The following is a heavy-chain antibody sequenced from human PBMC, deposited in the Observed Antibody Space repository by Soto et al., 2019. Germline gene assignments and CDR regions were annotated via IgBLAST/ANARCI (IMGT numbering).Heavy chain of an antibody. V-gene: IGHV3-30-3*01. CDR2: ISYDGSNK. J-gene: IGHJ4*02. CDR1: GFTFSSYA. CDR3: ARDPPIVVVVAATPCFDC. D-gene: IGHD2-15*01. Sequence: QVQLVESGGGVVQPGRSLRLSCAASGFTFSSYAMHWVRQAPGKGLEWVAVISYDGSNKYYADSVKGRFTISRDNSKNTLYLQMNSLRAEDTAVYYCARDPPIVVVVAATPCFDCWGQGTLVIVSS.